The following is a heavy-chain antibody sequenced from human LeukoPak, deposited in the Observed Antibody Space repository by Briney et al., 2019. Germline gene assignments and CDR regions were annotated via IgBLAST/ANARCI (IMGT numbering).Heavy chain of an antibody. CDR2: IYSSGST. Sequence: SETLSLTCTVSGGSIGSTNYYWGWIRQPPGKGLEWIGSIYSSGSTYYNSSLKSRVTISVDTSKNQFSLKVSSVTAADTAVYYCARHRDYWGQGTLVTVAS. V-gene: IGHV4-39*01. CDR1: GGSIGSTNYY. CDR3: ARHRDY. J-gene: IGHJ4*02.